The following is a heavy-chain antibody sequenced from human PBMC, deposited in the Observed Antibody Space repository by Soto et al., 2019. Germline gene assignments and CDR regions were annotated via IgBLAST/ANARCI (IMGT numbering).Heavy chain of an antibody. V-gene: IGHV3-23*01. CDR2: ISGSGGTT. Sequence: EVQLLESGGGLVQPGGSLRLSCAASGFTFSSYAMSWVRQAPGKGLEWVSAISGSGGTTYYADSVKGRFTFSRDNYKKTLYLKMNSLRAEDTAVYYCAKTANGWFSAFDIWGQGKMVTVSS. J-gene: IGHJ3*02. CDR1: GFTFSSYA. CDR3: AKTANGWFSAFDI. D-gene: IGHD6-19*01.